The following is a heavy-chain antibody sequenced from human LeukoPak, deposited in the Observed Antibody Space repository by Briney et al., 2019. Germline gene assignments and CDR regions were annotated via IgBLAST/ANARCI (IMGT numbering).Heavy chain of an antibody. D-gene: IGHD1-7*01. Sequence: SVKVSCKASGGTFSSYAISWVRQAPGQGLEWMGRIVPIFGIANYAQKFQGRVTITADKSTSTAYMELSSLRSEDTAVYYCARDSLMRYNWNYVAEFDYWGQGTLVTVSS. CDR1: GGTFSSYA. CDR2: IVPIFGIA. J-gene: IGHJ4*02. CDR3: ARDSLMRYNWNYVAEFDY. V-gene: IGHV1-69*04.